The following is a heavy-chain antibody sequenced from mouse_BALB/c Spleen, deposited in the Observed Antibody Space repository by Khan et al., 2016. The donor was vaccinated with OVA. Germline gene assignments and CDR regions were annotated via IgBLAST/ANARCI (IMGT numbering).Heavy chain of an antibody. CDR3: ARRGLRWDFDY. CDR2: IIPSTGYT. V-gene: IGHV1-7*01. Sequence: VKLQESGAELAKPGASVKMSYKASGYTFINYWILWVKQRPGQGLEWIGYIIPSTGYTEYNQNFKDKATLTADKSSSTAYMQLSSLTSEDSAGYYCARRGLRWDFDYWGQGTTLTVAS. CDR1: GYTFINYW. J-gene: IGHJ2*01. D-gene: IGHD1-1*01.